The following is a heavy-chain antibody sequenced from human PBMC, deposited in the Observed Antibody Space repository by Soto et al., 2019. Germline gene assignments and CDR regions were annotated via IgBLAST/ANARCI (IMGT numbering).Heavy chain of an antibody. CDR1: GYTFTGYY. Sequence: ASVKVSCKASGYTFTGYYMHWVRQAPGQGLEWMGWINPNSGGTNYAQKFQGWVTMTRDTSISTAYMELRSLRSDDTAVYYCARVSSGWYYWFDPWGQGTLVTVSS. V-gene: IGHV1-2*04. J-gene: IGHJ5*02. CDR3: ARVSSGWYYWFDP. D-gene: IGHD6-19*01. CDR2: INPNSGGT.